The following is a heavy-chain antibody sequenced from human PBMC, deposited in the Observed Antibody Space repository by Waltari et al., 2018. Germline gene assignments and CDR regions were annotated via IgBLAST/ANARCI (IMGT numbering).Heavy chain of an antibody. CDR2: ISSDGSHD. D-gene: IGHD3-9*01. CDR1: GFSFRSYA. Sequence: QVQLVESGGGVVQPGRSLSLSCAASGFSFRSYAMHWVRQAPGQGLEWLAIISSDGSHDYYAESVKGRFSISRDNSNNTLYLQMNNLTVEDMAVYYCARELILTGFARGLLYWGQGTLVTVSS. J-gene: IGHJ4*02. CDR3: ARELILTGFARGLLY. V-gene: IGHV3-30*04.